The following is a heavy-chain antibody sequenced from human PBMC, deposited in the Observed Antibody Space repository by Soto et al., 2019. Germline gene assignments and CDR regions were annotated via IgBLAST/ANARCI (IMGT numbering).Heavy chain of an antibody. J-gene: IGHJ4*02. Sequence: ASVKVSGKASGYTFTSYAMHWVRQAPGQRLEWMGWINAGNGNTKYSQKFQGRVTITRDTSASTAYMELSSLRSEDTAVYYCARDLVGDRGPGGSSWYRGYFDYWGQGTLVTVS. CDR1: GYTFTSYA. D-gene: IGHD6-13*01. CDR3: ARDLVGDRGPGGSSWYRGYFDY. CDR2: INAGNGNT. V-gene: IGHV1-3*01.